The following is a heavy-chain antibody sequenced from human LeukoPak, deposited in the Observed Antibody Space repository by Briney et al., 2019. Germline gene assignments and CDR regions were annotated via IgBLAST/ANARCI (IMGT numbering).Heavy chain of an antibody. V-gene: IGHV3-43*01. Sequence: PGGSLRLSCAASGFTFDDYTMHWVRHAPGKGLEWVSLISWDGGSTYYADSVKGRFTISRDNSKNSLYLQMNSLRTEDTALYYCAKDRRYYDSSGYLDYWGQGTLVTVSS. D-gene: IGHD3-22*01. CDR2: ISWDGGST. CDR3: AKDRRYYDSSGYLDY. J-gene: IGHJ4*02. CDR1: GFTFDDYT.